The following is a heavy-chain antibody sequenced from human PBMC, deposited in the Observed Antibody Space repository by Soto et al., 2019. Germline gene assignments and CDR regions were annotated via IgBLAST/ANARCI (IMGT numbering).Heavy chain of an antibody. D-gene: IGHD1-26*01. CDR2: ISSDGSNK. V-gene: IGHV3-30-3*01. Sequence: QVQLVESGGGVVQPGRSLRLSCAVSGFTFSSHAMHWVRQAPGKGLEWVTLISSDGSNKYYADSVKGRFTTSRDNSKNTMYLQMTSLSVEVTAVYYCARDDEGGSDCDLGYWGQGALVTVSS. CDR3: ARDDEGGSDCDLGY. CDR1: GFTFSSHA. J-gene: IGHJ4*02.